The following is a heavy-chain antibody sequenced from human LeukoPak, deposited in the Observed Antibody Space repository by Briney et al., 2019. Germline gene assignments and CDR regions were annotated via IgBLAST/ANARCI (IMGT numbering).Heavy chain of an antibody. V-gene: IGHV4-59*08. Sequence: SETLSLTCTVSDGSISSYYRSWIRQPPGKGLEWIGYVYFSGTTYYNPSLKSRVTISVDMSKNQFSLNLRSVTAADTAVYYCARYSELALYFDYWGQGTLVTVSS. CDR3: ARYSELALYFDY. CDR2: VYFSGTT. D-gene: IGHD1-26*01. J-gene: IGHJ4*02. CDR1: DGSISSYY.